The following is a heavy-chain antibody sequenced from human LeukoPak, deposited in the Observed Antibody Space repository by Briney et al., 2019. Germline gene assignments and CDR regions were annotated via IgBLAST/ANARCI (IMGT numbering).Heavy chain of an antibody. J-gene: IGHJ4*02. CDR1: GGSVSGYS. CDR2: ITDRGGS. D-gene: IGHD1-26*01. V-gene: IGHV4-34*01. CDR3: ARVPDWEPIDK. Sequence: SETLSLTCAVSGGSVSGYSWSWIRQPPGKGLEWIGDITDRGGSSYTPSLKSRVTISLDTSKNQFSLHLTSVTAADTAVYFCARVPDWEPIDKWGQGTLVTVSS.